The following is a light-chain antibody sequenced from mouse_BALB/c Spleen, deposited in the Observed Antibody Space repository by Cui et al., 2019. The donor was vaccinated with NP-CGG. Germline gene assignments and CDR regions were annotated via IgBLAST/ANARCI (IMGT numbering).Light chain of an antibody. CDR3: ALWYSNHWV. V-gene: IGLV1*01. J-gene: IGLJ1*01. CDR2: GTN. CDR1: TGAITTSNY. Sequence: FVSQVSALTTSPGETVTLSCRSSTGAITTSNYANWVQEKPDHLFTGLIGGTNNRAPGVPARFSGSLIGDKAALTITGAQTEDEAIYFCALWYSNHWVFGGGTKLTVL.